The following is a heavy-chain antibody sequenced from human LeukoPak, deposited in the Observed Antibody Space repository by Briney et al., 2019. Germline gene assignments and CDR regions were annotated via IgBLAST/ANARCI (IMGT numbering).Heavy chain of an antibody. CDR3: ARDLGDYYFDY. D-gene: IGHD2-21*01. CDR2: IHYSGST. V-gene: IGHV4-59*01. CDR1: GGSISSYY. Sequence: SETLSLTCTVSGGSISSYYWSWIRQPPGKGLEWIGYIHYSGSTNYNPSLKSRVTISVDTSKNQFSLKLSSVTAADTAVYYCARDLGDYYFDYWGQGTLVTVSS. J-gene: IGHJ4*02.